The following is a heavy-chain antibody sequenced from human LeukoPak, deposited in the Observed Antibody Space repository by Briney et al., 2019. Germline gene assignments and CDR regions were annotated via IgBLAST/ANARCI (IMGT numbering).Heavy chain of an antibody. J-gene: IGHJ4*02. D-gene: IGHD5-24*01. CDR2: IIPILGIT. CDR3: ARDLSVEMATINPSFDY. CDR1: GGTFSSYA. V-gene: IGHV1-69*04. Sequence: SVKASCKASGGTFSSYAISWVRQAPGQGLEWMGRIIPILGITNYAQKFQGRVTITADKSTSTAYMELSSLRSEDTAVYYCARDLSVEMATINPSFDYWGQGTLVTVSS.